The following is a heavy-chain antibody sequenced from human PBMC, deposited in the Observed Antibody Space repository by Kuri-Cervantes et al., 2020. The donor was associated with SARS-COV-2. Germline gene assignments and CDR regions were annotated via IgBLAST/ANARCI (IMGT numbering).Heavy chain of an antibody. CDR3: ARESAAGTPYFDY. J-gene: IGHJ4*02. V-gene: IGHV4-61*08. D-gene: IGHD6-13*01. CDR1: GGSISSGDYY. CDR2: IYYSGST. Sequence: SETLSLTCTVSGGSISSGDYYWSWIRQPPGKGLEWIGYIYYSGSTNYNPSLKSRVTISVDTSKNQFSLKLSSVTAADTAVYYCARESAAGTPYFDYWGQGTLVTVSS.